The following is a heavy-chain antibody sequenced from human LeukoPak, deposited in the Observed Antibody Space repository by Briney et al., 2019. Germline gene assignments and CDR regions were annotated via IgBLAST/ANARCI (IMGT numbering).Heavy chain of an antibody. V-gene: IGHV1-69*05. J-gene: IGHJ4*02. CDR2: IIPIFGTA. Sequence: PVKVSCKASGGTFSSYAISWVRQAPGQGLEWMGGIIPIFGTANYAQKFQGRVTFTTDESTSTAYMELSSLRSEDTAVYYCARLRGSPYYFDYWGQGTLVTVSS. CDR1: GGTFSSYA. CDR3: ARLRGSPYYFDY. D-gene: IGHD5-12*01.